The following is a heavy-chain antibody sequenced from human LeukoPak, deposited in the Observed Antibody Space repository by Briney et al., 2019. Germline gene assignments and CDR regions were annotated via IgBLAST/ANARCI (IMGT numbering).Heavy chain of an antibody. J-gene: IGHJ4*02. CDR1: GGSISSYY. CDR3: ARLTYYYDSSGFDY. D-gene: IGHD3-22*01. CDR2: IYYSGST. V-gene: IGHV4-59*01. Sequence: SETLSLTCTVSGGSISSYYWSWIRKPPGKGLELVGYIYYSGSTNYNPSLKSRVTISVDTSKNQFSLTLSSVTAADTAVYYCARLTYYYDSSGFDYWGQGTLVTVSS.